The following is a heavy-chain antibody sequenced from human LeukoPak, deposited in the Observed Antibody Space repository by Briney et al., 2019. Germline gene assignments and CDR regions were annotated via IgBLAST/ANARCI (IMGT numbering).Heavy chain of an antibody. CDR2: INPSSGGT. V-gene: IGHV1-2*02. D-gene: IGHD3-22*01. CDR3: ARAGVWDYSDSSGYHNAAFDI. J-gene: IGHJ3*02. CDR1: GYTFTGYY. Sequence: ASVKVSCKASGYTFTGYYMHWVRQAPGQGLEWMGWINPSSGGTNYAQKFQGRVTVIRDTSISTAYMDLSRLRSDDTAVYYCARAGVWDYSDSSGYHNAAFDIWGQGTMVTVSS.